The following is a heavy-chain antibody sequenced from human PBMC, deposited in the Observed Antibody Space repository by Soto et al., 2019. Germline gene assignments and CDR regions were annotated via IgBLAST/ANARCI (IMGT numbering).Heavy chain of an antibody. V-gene: IGHV3-11*06. Sequence: QVQMVESGGGLVKPGGPLRLSCAASGFIFSHYYMGWIRQAPGKGLERVSYINPTIGHINYAYSVKGRFTISRDNARTSLYLQMNVLTDDDSVMYYCARLPDSAYSRHFDYWGQGNLVTVSA. CDR2: INPTIGHI. D-gene: IGHD4-4*01. CDR1: GFIFSHYY. J-gene: IGHJ4*02. CDR3: ARLPDSAYSRHFDY.